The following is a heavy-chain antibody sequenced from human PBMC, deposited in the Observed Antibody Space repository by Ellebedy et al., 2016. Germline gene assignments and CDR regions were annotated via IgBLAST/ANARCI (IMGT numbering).Heavy chain of an antibody. CDR3: ASSSGGACFYDS. CDR1: SGSISRSHW. V-gene: IGHV4-4*02. Sequence: SETLSLTCVVSSGSISRSHWWSWVRQPPGKGLEWIGEIFQSGTTNYNPSLKWRVAISVDQSKNQFSLTLTSVTAADTAVYFCASSSGGACFYDSWGQGTLVTVSS. J-gene: IGHJ4*02. CDR2: IFQSGTT. D-gene: IGHD2-21*02.